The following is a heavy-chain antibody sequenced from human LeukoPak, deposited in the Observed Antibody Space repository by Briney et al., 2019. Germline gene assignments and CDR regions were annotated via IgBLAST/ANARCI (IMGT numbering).Heavy chain of an antibody. Sequence: GGSLRLSCAAAGFTFSSYSMNWVRQAPGKGLEWVSYISSSSSTIYYADSVKGRFTISRDNAKNSLYLQMNSLRAEDTAVYYCARVGYDFDYWGQGTLVTVSS. D-gene: IGHD2-8*01. CDR2: ISSSSSTI. V-gene: IGHV3-48*01. CDR1: GFTFSSYS. J-gene: IGHJ4*02. CDR3: ARVGYDFDY.